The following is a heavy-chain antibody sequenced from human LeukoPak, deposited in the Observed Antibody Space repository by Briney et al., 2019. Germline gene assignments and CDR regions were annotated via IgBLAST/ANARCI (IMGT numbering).Heavy chain of an antibody. CDR1: GGSITCDSYY. Sequence: PSQTLSLTCTVSGGSITCDSYYWTWIRQPAGKGLEWIGRIHTSGTTDYKPSLKSRVTISLDTSKTQFSLKLSSVTAADTAVYYCARGYTYGHGAMFDYWGQGTLVTVSP. CDR2: IHTSGTT. V-gene: IGHV4-61*02. J-gene: IGHJ4*02. CDR3: ARGYTYGHGAMFDY. D-gene: IGHD5-18*01.